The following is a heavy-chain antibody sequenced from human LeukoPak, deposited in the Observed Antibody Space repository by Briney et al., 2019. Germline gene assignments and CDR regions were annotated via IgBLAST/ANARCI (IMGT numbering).Heavy chain of an antibody. CDR1: GYDFSSYW. Sequence: GEALKISCRGSGYDFSSYWIGWVRQMPGKGLEWLGFIYPDDSDTIYSPSFQGQVTISADKSITTAYLQWSSLQASDTAMYYCARYVAGSGSRRLDYWGQGTLVTVSS. CDR2: IYPDDSDT. J-gene: IGHJ4*02. CDR3: ARYVAGSGSRRLDY. V-gene: IGHV5-51*01. D-gene: IGHD3-10*01.